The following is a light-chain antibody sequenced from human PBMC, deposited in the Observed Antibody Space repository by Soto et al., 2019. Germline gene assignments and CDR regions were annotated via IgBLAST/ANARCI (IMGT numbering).Light chain of an antibody. V-gene: IGKV1-5*01. CDR3: QQFNTYSYT. CDR2: DAS. J-gene: IGKJ2*01. CDR1: QTISTW. Sequence: DIQVTQSPPTLSASVGDRVTITCRASQTISTWMAWYQQKPGKAPKLLVYDASSLESGVPSRFSGSGFGTEFTLTISSLQPDDFATYYCQQFNTYSYTFGQGTRVEIK.